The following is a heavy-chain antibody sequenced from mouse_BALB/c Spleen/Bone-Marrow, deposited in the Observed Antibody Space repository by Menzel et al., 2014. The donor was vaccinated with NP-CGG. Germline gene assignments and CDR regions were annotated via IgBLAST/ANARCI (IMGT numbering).Heavy chain of an antibody. CDR2: IDPSTGYT. V-gene: IGHV1-7*01. CDR3: ARGGIYDGYSY. D-gene: IGHD2-3*01. J-gene: IGHJ3*01. Sequence: QVQLQQSGAELAKPRASVKMSCKASGYTFTNYWMHWVKQRPGQGLEWIGYIDPSTGYTEYNQKFKDKATLTADKSPSTAYMQLSSLTSEDSAVYYCARGGIYDGYSYWGQGTLVTVSA. CDR1: GYTFTNYW.